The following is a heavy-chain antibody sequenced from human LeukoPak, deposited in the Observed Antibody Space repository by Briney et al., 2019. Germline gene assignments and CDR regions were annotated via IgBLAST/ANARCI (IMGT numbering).Heavy chain of an antibody. CDR3: ARCDTEMSKDAFDI. CDR1: GGSISSNY. Sequence: SETLSLTCTVSGGSISSNYWSWIRQPPGRGLEWIGYIYTSGRTNYNPSLRSRVTMSIDTSKNQFSLKLKSVTAADTAVYYCARCDTEMSKDAFDIWGQGAMVTVSS. D-gene: IGHD5-18*01. J-gene: IGHJ3*02. CDR2: IYTSGRT. V-gene: IGHV4-4*09.